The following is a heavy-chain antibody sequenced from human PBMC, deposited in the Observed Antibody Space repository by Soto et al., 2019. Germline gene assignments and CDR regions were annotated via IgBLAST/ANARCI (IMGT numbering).Heavy chain of an antibody. CDR1: GYTFTSYD. Sequence: QVQLVQSGAEVKKPGASVKVSCKASGYTFTSYDINWVRQATGQGLEWMGWRNANSGNTGYAHKFQGRVTMTRNTSISTVYMELSSLRSEETAVYYCARTMMGDYGMAGWGQGTTVTGSS. D-gene: IGHD3-16*01. CDR3: ARTMMGDYGMAG. V-gene: IGHV1-8*01. CDR2: RNANSGNT. J-gene: IGHJ6*02.